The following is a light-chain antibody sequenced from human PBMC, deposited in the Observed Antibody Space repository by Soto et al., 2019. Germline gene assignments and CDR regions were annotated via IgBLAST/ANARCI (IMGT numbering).Light chain of an antibody. CDR1: QSVSSN. CDR3: QQYNNWPPWT. J-gene: IGKJ1*01. CDR2: GAS. Sequence: EIVMPQSPATLSGSPGERATLSCRASQSVSSNLAWYQQKPGQAPRLLIYGASTRATGIPARFSGSGSGTEFTLTISSLQSEDFAVYYCQQYNNWPPWTFGQGTMVEIK. V-gene: IGKV3-15*01.